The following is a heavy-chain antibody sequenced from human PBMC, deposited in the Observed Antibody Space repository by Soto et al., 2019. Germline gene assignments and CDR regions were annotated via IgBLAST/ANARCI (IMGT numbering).Heavy chain of an antibody. D-gene: IGHD3-16*01. CDR1: GFTFGYYG. J-gene: IGHJ4*02. Sequence: QVQLVESGGGVVQPGRSLRLSCAASGFTFGYYGMHWVRQAPGKGLEWVAFISYDGSNKYYADSVKGRFTISRDNSENAPFLQMNSLRAEDTAMYYCAKDLIHRGFDWGQGTLVTVSS. CDR2: ISYDGSNK. CDR3: AKDLIHRGFD. V-gene: IGHV3-30*18.